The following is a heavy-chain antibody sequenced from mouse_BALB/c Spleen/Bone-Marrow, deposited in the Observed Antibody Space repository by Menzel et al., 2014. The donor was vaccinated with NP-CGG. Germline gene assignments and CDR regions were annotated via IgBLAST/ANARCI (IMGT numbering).Heavy chain of an antibody. D-gene: IGHD2-2*01. J-gene: IGHJ3*01. CDR3: ARIGYLY. CDR1: GFNIKDTY. CDR2: IDPANGNT. Sequence: EVKLMESGAELVKPGASVKLSCTASGFNIKDTYMHWVKQRPEQGLEWIGRIDPANGNTKYDPKFQGKATITADTSYNTAYLQLSSLTSEDTAVYYCARIGYLYWGQGTLVTVSA. V-gene: IGHV14-3*02.